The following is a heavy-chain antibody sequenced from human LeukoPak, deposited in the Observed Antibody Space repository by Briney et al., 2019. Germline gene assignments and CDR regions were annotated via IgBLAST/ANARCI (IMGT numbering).Heavy chain of an antibody. D-gene: IGHD6-19*01. CDR3: ARKGYSSGWYNWFDP. Sequence: SETLSLTCAVSGYSISSGYCWGWIRQPPGKGLEWIGSIYHSGSTYYNPSLKSRVTISVDTSKNQLSLKLSSVTAADTAVYYCARKGYSSGWYNWFDPWGQGTLVTLTS. V-gene: IGHV4-38-2*01. CDR2: IYHSGST. J-gene: IGHJ5*02. CDR1: GYSISSGYC.